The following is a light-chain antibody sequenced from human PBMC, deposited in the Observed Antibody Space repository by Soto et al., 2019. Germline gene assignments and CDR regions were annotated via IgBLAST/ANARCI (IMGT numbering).Light chain of an antibody. Sequence: DIVMTQSPDSLAVSLGERATINFKSSQSVLYSSNNKNYLAWYQQKPGQPPKLLIYWASTRESGVPDRFSGSGSGTDFTLTISSLQAEDVVVYYCQQYYSTWTFGQGTKVELK. V-gene: IGKV4-1*01. CDR3: QQYYSTWT. CDR2: WAS. CDR1: QSVLYSSNNKNY. J-gene: IGKJ1*01.